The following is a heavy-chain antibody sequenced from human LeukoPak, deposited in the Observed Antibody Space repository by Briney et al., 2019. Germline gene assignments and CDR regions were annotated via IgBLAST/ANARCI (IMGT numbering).Heavy chain of an antibody. CDR3: ARHNWNARSWFDP. D-gene: IGHD1-20*01. CDR2: MCYSGNT. V-gene: IGHV4-39*07. Sequence: SETLSLTCTSSGDSISSSSYYWGWIRQPPGKGLEWIGSMCYSGNTYYNPSLKSRVTVSVDTSKNHFSLKLSFVTAADTAVYYCARHNWNARSWFDPWGQGTLVTVSS. J-gene: IGHJ5*02. CDR1: GDSISSSSYY.